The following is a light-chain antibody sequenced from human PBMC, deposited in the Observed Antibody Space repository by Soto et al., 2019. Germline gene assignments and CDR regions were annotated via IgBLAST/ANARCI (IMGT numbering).Light chain of an antibody. J-gene: IGKJ1*01. CDR1: QSISSW. CDR2: DAS. Sequence: DIQMTQSPSTLSASVGDRVTTTCRASQSISSWLAWYQQKPGKAPKLLIYDASRLESGVPSSFSGSGSGTEFTLTISSLQPDDFATYYCQQYNSYPSTFGQGTRWIS. CDR3: QQYNSYPST. V-gene: IGKV1-5*01.